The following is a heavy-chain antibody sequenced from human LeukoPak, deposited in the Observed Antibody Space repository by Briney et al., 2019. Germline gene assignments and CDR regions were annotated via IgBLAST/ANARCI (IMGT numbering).Heavy chain of an antibody. D-gene: IGHD6-6*01. V-gene: IGHV4-34*01. J-gene: IGHJ4*02. CDR3: AREVGNSSSSGYDY. CDR1: GGSFSGYY. CDR2: INHSGST. Sequence: SETLSLTCAVYGGSFSGYYWSWIRQPPGKGLEWIGEINHSGSTNYNPSLKSRVTISVDTSKNQFSLQLSSVTAADTAVYYCAREVGNSSSSGYDYWGQGTLVTVSS.